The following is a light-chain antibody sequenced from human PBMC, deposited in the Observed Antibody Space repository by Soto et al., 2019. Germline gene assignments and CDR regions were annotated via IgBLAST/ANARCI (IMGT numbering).Light chain of an antibody. V-gene: IGKV1-12*01. CDR1: QDINRW. J-gene: IGKJ1*01. CDR3: QQSYSTPRT. CDR2: AAS. Sequence: DIQITQSPSSLSASVVERFTITCRASQDINRWLAWYQQKPGKAPKVLIYAASSLQSGVPSRFSGSGSGTDFTLTISSLQPEDFATYYCQQSYSTPRTFGQGTKVDI.